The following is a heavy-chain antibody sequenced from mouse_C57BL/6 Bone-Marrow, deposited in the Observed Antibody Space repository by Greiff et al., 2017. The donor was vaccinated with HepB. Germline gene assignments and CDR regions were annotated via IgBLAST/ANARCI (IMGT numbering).Heavy chain of an antibody. D-gene: IGHD2-3*01. CDR1: GYAFTNYL. Sequence: QVQLQQSGAELVRPGTSVKVSCKASGYAFTNYLIEWVKQRPGQGLEWIGVINPGSGGTNYNEKFKGKATLTADKSSSTAYMQLSSLTSDDSAVYFGARRWLLLHFDYWGQGTTLTVSS. J-gene: IGHJ2*01. V-gene: IGHV1-54*01. CDR3: ARRWLLLHFDY. CDR2: INPGSGGT.